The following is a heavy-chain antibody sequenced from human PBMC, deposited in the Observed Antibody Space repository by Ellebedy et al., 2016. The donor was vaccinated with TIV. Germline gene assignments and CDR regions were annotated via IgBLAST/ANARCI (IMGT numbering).Heavy chain of an antibody. J-gene: IGHJ4*02. CDR2: IYYSGRT. D-gene: IGHD3-3*01. V-gene: IGHV4-59*08. CDR1: GGSISSYY. Sequence: MPSETLSLTCTVSGGSISSYYWSWIRQPPGKGLEWIGYIYYSGRTNYNPSLRHRVTISVDTSKNQLSLKMSSVTATDTAIYYCARIPAGSIFGYFDYWGQGTLVTASS. CDR3: ARIPAGSIFGYFDY.